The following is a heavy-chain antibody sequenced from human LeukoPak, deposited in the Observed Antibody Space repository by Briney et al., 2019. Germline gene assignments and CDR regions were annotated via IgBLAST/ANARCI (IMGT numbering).Heavy chain of an antibody. CDR3: AKLLNEGTTYDH. D-gene: IGHD1-1*01. J-gene: IGHJ4*02. V-gene: IGHV3-7*01. CDR2: INQDESRK. CDR1: GFTFSRFW. Sequence: PGGSLRLSCAASGFTFSRFWMSWVHQAPGKGLEWVASINQDESRKHYADSVKGRFTISRDNAKYSLLLQMNSLRAEDTAVYFCAKLLNEGTTYDHWGQGALVTVSS.